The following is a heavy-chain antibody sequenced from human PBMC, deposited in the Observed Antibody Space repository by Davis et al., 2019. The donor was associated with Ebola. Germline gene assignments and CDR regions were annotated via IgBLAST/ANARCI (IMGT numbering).Heavy chain of an antibody. J-gene: IGHJ6*04. V-gene: IGHV3-21*04. Sequence: GGSLRLSCAASGFTFSSYSMNWVRQAPGKGLEWVSSISSSSSYIYYADSVKGRFTISRDNAKNSLYLQMNSLRAEDTALYYCAKGSGDFWSGYPYYYYGMDVWGKGTTVTVSS. CDR1: GFTFSSYS. D-gene: IGHD3-3*01. CDR2: ISSSSSYI. CDR3: AKGSGDFWSGYPYYYYGMDV.